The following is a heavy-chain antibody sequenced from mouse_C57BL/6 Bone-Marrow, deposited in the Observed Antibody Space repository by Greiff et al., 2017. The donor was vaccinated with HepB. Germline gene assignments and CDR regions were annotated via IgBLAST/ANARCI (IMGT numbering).Heavy chain of an antibody. V-gene: IGHV5-17*01. D-gene: IGHD4-1*01. Sequence: DVMLVESGGGLVKPGGSLKLSCAASGFTFSDYGMHWVRQAPEKGLEWVAYISSGSSTIYYADTVKGRFTISGDNAKNTLFLQMTSLRSEDTAMYYCAMDWDAYAMDYWGQGTSVTVSS. CDR2: ISSGSSTI. J-gene: IGHJ4*01. CDR3: AMDWDAYAMDY. CDR1: GFTFSDYG.